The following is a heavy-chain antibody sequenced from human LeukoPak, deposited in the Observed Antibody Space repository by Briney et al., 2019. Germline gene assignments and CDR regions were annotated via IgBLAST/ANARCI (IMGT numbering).Heavy chain of an antibody. Sequence: GGSLRLSCAASGFTFSSYAMSWVRQAPGKGLEWVSAISGSGGSTYYADSVKGRFTISRDNSKNTLYLQMNSLRDEDKAVYYCAKDTCSSTSCYFIYYYYMDVWGKGTTVTVSS. V-gene: IGHV3-23*01. D-gene: IGHD2-2*01. CDR2: ISGSGGST. CDR1: GFTFSSYA. CDR3: AKDTCSSTSCYFIYYYYMDV. J-gene: IGHJ6*03.